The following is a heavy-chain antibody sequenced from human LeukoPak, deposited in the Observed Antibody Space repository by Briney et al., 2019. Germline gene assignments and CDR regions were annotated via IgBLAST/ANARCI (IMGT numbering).Heavy chain of an antibody. CDR1: GVTLSNYW. V-gene: IGHV3-7*03. CDR3: ARDDILTGYYY. Sequence: PGGSLRLSCAASGVTLSNYWRSWVRQPPGKGLQWVANIRQDGSDKYYVDSVKGRFTISRDNARNSLFLQMNSLRAEDTAVYYCARDDILTGYYYWGQGTLVTVSS. D-gene: IGHD3-9*01. CDR2: IRQDGSDK. J-gene: IGHJ4*02.